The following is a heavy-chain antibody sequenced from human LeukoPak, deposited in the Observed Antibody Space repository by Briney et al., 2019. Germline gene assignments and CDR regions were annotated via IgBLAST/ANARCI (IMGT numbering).Heavy chain of an antibody. J-gene: IGHJ4*02. Sequence: SETLSLTCAVSGYSISSGYYWGWIRKPPGKGLEWIGSIYHSGSTYYNPSLKSRVTISVDTSKNQFSLKLSSVTAADTAVYYCARQDITIFGVVITAHFDYWGQGTLVTVSS. CDR2: IYHSGST. CDR3: ARQDITIFGVVITAHFDY. D-gene: IGHD3-3*01. CDR1: GYSISSGYY. V-gene: IGHV4-38-2*01.